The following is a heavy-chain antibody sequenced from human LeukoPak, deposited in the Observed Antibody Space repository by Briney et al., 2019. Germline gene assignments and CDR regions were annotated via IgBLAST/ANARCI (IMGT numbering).Heavy chain of an antibody. D-gene: IGHD3-9*01. CDR1: GHTFTGYY. V-gene: IGHV1-46*01. CDR2: INPSGGST. CDR3: AREPNFDWLPPHSNPCDY. Sequence: GASVKVSCKASGHTFTGYYMHWVRQAPGQGLEWMGIINPSGGSTSYAQKFQGRVTMTRDMSTSTVYMELSSLRSEDTAVYYCAREPNFDWLPPHSNPCDYWGQGTLVTVSS. J-gene: IGHJ4*02.